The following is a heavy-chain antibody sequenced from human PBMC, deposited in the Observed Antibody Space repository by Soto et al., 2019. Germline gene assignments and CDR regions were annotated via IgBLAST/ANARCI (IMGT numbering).Heavy chain of an antibody. V-gene: IGHV1-18*01. CDR2: ISAYNGNT. CDR1: GYTFTSYG. J-gene: IGHJ4*02. D-gene: IGHD6-13*01. Sequence: ASVKVSCKASGYTFTSYGISWVRQAPGQGLEWMGWISAYNGNTNYAQKLQGRVTMTTDTSTSTAYMELRSLRSDDTAVYYCARGQVSGYSSSWTLYYFDYWGQGTLVTVSS. CDR3: ARGQVSGYSSSWTLYYFDY.